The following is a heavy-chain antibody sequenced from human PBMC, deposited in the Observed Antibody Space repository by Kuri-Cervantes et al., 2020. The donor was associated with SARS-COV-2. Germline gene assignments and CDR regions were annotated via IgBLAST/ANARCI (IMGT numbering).Heavy chain of an antibody. Sequence: SETLSLTCAVSGGSTSNTSYYWSWIRQSPWKGLEWIGSMYYSGSTYDSSSLKSRVTISVDTAKNQFSLRLTPVTAADTAVYYCARHQLVIPAAKPYNYFDPWGQGILVTVSS. CDR2: MYYSGST. J-gene: IGHJ5*02. V-gene: IGHV4-39*01. D-gene: IGHD2-2*01. CDR1: GGSTSNTSYY. CDR3: ARHQLVIPAAKPYNYFDP.